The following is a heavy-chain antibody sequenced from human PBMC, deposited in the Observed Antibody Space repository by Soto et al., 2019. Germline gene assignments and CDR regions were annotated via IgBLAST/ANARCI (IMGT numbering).Heavy chain of an antibody. Sequence: PSETLSLTCAVYGGSFSGYYWSWIRQPPGKGLEWIGEINHSGSTNYNPSLKSRVTISVDTSKNQFSLKLSSVTARDTAVYYCARGENYYDSSGYFSNWFDPWGQGTLVTVS. CDR3: ARGENYYDSSGYFSNWFDP. V-gene: IGHV4-34*01. CDR1: GGSFSGYY. D-gene: IGHD3-22*01. J-gene: IGHJ5*02. CDR2: INHSGST.